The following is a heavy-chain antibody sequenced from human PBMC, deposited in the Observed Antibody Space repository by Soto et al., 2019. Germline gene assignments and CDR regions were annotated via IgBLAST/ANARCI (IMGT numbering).Heavy chain of an antibody. CDR2: IYYSGST. J-gene: IGHJ6*02. D-gene: IGHD2-21*02. Sequence: PSETLSLTCTVSGGSISSYYWSWIRQPPGKGLEWIGYIYYSGSTNYNPSLKSRVTISVDTSKNQFSLKLSSVTAADTAVYYCARESTSPTAGHGYYGMDVWGQGTTVTVSS. CDR3: ARESTSPTAGHGYYGMDV. CDR1: GGSISSYY. V-gene: IGHV4-59*01.